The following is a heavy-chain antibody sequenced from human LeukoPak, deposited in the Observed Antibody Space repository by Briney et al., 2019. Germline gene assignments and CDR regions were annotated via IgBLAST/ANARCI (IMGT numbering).Heavy chain of an antibody. J-gene: IGHJ6*03. CDR3: ARVPPLEGSRSWSRYYQMDV. CDR1: GFTSSSYS. CDR2: ISSSTTRI. Sequence: GGSLRLSCAASGFTSSSYSMNWARQAPGKGLEWVSSISSSTTRIYYADTVKSRFHITKDNAKNSLSLQMNSLRAEDTAVYYCARVPPLEGSRSWSRYYQMDVWGKGTTVTVSS. D-gene: IGHD6-13*01. V-gene: IGHV3-21*01.